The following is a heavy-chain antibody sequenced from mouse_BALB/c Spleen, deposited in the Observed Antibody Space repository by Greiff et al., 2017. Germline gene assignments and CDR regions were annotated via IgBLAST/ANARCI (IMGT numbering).Heavy chain of an antibody. CDR3: AKPLTGQYYYAMDY. J-gene: IGHJ4*01. CDR2: ISSGSSTI. V-gene: IGHV5-17*02. Sequence: EVQLVESGGGLVQPGGSRKLSCAASGFTFSSFGMHWVRQAPEKGLEWVAYISSGSSTIYYADTVKGRFTISRDNPKNTLFLQMTSLRSEDTAMYYCAKPLTGQYYYAMDYWGQGTSVTVSS. CDR1: GFTFSSFG. D-gene: IGHD4-1*01.